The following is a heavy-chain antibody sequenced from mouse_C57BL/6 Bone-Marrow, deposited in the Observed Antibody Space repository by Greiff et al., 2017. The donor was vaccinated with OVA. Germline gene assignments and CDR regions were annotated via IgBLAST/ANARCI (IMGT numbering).Heavy chain of an antibody. V-gene: IGHV1-82*01. Sequence: VQLQESGPELVKPGASVKISCKASGYAFRSSWMNWVKQRPGKGLEWIGRFYPGDGDINYNGKFKGKATLTADKSSSTTYMQLSSLTSEESAVYVCASDYAAMDYWGQGTSVTVSS. CDR2: FYPGDGDI. CDR3: ASDYAAMDY. D-gene: IGHD1-1*02. CDR1: GYAFRSSW. J-gene: IGHJ4*01.